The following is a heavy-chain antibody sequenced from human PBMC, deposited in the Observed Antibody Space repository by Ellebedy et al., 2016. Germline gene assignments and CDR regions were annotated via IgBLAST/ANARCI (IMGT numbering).Heavy chain of an antibody. Sequence: GESLKISCVASGFTFSNFWMTWVRQVPGKGLQWVANIKPDGSAEYYVASVKGRFTISRDNAKNSLHLQMNGLTADDTALYYCARETSYRSPPYYHFDFWGRGTLVTVSS. CDR1: GFTFSNFW. V-gene: IGHV3-7*03. J-gene: IGHJ2*01. CDR3: ARETSYRSPPYYHFDF. CDR2: IKPDGSAE. D-gene: IGHD6-19*01.